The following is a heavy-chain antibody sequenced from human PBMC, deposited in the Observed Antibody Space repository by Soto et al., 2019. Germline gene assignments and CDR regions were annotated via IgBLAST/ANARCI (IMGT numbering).Heavy chain of an antibody. J-gene: IGHJ6*03. D-gene: IGHD2-2*01. CDR3: ARGYCSSTSCPHYYYYYYMDV. CDR1: GGTFSSYT. CDR2: IIPILGIA. Sequence: SVKVSCKASGGTFSSYTISWVRQAPGQGLEWMGRIIPILGIANYAQKFQGRVTITADKSTSTAYMELSSLRSEDTAVYYCARGYCSSTSCPHYYYYYYMDVWGKGTTVTVSS. V-gene: IGHV1-69*02.